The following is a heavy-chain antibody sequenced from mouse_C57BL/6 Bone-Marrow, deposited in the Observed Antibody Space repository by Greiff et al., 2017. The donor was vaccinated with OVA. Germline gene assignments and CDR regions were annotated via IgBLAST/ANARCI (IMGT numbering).Heavy chain of an antibody. V-gene: IGHV1-54*01. Sequence: QVHVKQSGAELVRPGTSVKVSCKASGYAFTNYLIEWVKQRPGQGLEWIGVINPGSGGTNYNEKFKGKATLTADKSSSTAYMQLSSLTSEDSAVYFCARHYDYDGGFAYWGQGTLVTVSA. CDR3: ARHYDYDGGFAY. CDR2: INPGSGGT. D-gene: IGHD2-4*01. CDR1: GYAFTNYL. J-gene: IGHJ3*01.